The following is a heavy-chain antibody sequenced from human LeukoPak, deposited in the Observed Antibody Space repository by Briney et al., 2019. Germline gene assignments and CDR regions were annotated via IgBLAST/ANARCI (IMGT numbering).Heavy chain of an antibody. J-gene: IGHJ6*03. CDR2: ISSSSSTI. CDR1: GFTFSSYS. CDR3: ARVGLDMDV. V-gene: IGHV3-48*01. D-gene: IGHD1-26*01. Sequence: GGSLRLSCAASGFTFSSYSMNWVRQAPGKGLEWVSYISSSSSTIYYADSVKGRFTISRDNAKNSLYLQMNSLRAADTAVYYCARVGLDMDVWGKGTTVTVSS.